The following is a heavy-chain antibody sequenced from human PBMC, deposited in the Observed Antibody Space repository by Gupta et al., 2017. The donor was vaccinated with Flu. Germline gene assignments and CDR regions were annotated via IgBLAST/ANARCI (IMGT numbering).Heavy chain of an antibody. CDR2: IRSKANSYAT. D-gene: IGHD3-3*01. CDR3: TRLLDFWSGLKMDV. CDR1: GFPFSGSA. V-gene: IGHV3-73*01. J-gene: IGHJ6*02. Sequence: EVQLVESGGGLVQPGGSRKLSCAASGFPFSGSAMHWVRQASGKGLEWVVRIRSKANSYATAYAASVQGRFTISRDDSKNTSYLQMNSLNTEDTAVYYCTRLLDFWSGLKMDVWGQGTTVTVSS.